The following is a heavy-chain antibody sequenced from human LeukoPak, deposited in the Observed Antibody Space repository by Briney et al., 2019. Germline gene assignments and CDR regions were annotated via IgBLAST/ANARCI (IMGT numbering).Heavy chain of an antibody. Sequence: SETLSLTCAVSGGSISSGGYSWSWIRQPRGKGLEWLGYISHSGTTYYNPSLKSRVPISVDRSKKQFSLKLSSVSAADTAVYYCARVAYSGWYHDYWGRGTLVSVSS. V-gene: IGHV4-30-2*01. J-gene: IGHJ4*02. D-gene: IGHD6-19*01. CDR3: ARVAYSGWYHDY. CDR1: GGSISSGGYS. CDR2: ISHSGTT.